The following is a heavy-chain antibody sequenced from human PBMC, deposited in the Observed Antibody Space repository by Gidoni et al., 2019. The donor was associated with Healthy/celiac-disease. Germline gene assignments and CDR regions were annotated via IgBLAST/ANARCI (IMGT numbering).Heavy chain of an antibody. CDR3: AKDQGITMIVVVISAFDI. Sequence: EVQLLESGGGLVQPGGSLRLSCAASGFTFSSSAISGSGGSTYYADSVKGRFTISRDNSKNTLYLQMNSLRAEDTAVYYCAKDQGITMIVVVISAFDIWGQGTMVTVSS. D-gene: IGHD3-22*01. CDR1: GFTFSSS. CDR2: ISGSGGST. V-gene: IGHV3-23*01. J-gene: IGHJ3*02.